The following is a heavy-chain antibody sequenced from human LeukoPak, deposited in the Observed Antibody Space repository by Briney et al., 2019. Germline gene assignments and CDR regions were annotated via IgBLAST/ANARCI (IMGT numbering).Heavy chain of an antibody. CDR1: GYTFTSYY. J-gene: IGHJ4*02. V-gene: IGHV1-46*01. D-gene: IGHD3-22*01. Sequence: ASVKVSCKASGYTFTSYYMHWVRQAPGQGLEWMGIINPSGGSTSYAQKFQGRVTMTRDTSTSTVYMELSSLRSEDTAVYYCARGYPMDYYDSSGYSYWGQGTLVTVSS. CDR3: ARGYPMDYYDSSGYSY. CDR2: INPSGGST.